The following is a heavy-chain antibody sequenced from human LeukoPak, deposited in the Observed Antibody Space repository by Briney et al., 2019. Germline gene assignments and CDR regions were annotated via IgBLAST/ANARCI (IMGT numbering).Heavy chain of an antibody. V-gene: IGHV3-23*01. CDR1: GFTFSSYA. CDR2: ISGSGDSA. D-gene: IGHD2/OR15-2a*01. J-gene: IGHJ4*02. CDR3: AKEYGLLEYYFDY. Sequence: GGSLRLSCAASGFTFSSYAMTWVRQAPGKGLEWVSGISGSGDSAYYADSVKGRFTISRDNSKNTLYLQMNSLRAEDTAVYYCAKEYGLLEYYFDYWGQGTLVTVSS.